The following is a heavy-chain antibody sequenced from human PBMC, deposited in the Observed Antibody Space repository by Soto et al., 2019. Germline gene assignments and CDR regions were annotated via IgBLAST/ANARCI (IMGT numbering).Heavy chain of an antibody. CDR2: INPKGGGT. D-gene: IGHD1-26*01. V-gene: IGHV1-2*04. CDR3: PRGRPKWDLQRDYCYGMDV. J-gene: IGHJ6*02. Sequence: QVQLVQSGAEVIQPGASVKVSCKASGYTFTGHYIHWVRQAPGQGLEWLGRINPKGGGTKNAQKSQAWATMTRETSITTAYMELSRLKSDDTAVYYFPRGRPKWDLQRDYCYGMDVWGQGTTVTVSS. CDR1: GYTFTGHY.